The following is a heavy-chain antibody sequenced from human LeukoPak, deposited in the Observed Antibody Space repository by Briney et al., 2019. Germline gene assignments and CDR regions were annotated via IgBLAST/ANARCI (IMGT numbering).Heavy chain of an antibody. D-gene: IGHD4-11*01. CDR1: GGPFSSGGYA. J-gene: IGHJ6*03. CDR2: IYDSGST. V-gene: IGHV4-30-2*01. CDR3: ARASVTYYYYYYMDV. Sequence: PSETLSLTCAVSGGPFSSGGYAWSWIRQPPGEGLEGVGYIYDSGSTYYNPSLQSRVTVSLDRSKNQFSLNLSSVTAADTAVYYFARASVTYYYYYYMDVWGKGTTVTVSS.